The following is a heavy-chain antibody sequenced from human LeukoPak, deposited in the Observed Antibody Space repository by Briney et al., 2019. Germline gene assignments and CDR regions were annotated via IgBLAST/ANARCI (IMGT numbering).Heavy chain of an antibody. CDR3: ARHLVTYSSGWYGPPYYYGMDV. Sequence: SQTLSLTCTVSGGSISSGDYYWSWIRQHPGKGLEWIGYIYHTGSTYYNPSLKSRVTISVDTSKNQFSLKLSSVTAADTAVYYCARHLVTYSSGWYGPPYYYGMDVWGQGTTVTVSS. D-gene: IGHD6-19*01. CDR2: IYHTGST. J-gene: IGHJ6*02. CDR1: GGSISSGDYY. V-gene: IGHV4-30-4*08.